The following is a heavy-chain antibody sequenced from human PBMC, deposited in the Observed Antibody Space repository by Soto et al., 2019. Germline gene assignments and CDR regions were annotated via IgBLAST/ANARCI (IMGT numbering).Heavy chain of an antibody. CDR3: AREGPYCSGGSCYSVPGGMDV. D-gene: IGHD2-15*01. Sequence: QVQLVQSGAEVKKPGSSVKVSCKASGGTFSSYAISWVRQAPGQGLEWMGGIIPIFGTANYAQKFQDRVTITADKSTSTAYMELSSLRSEDTAVYYCAREGPYCSGGSCYSVPGGMDVWGQGTTVTVSS. CDR2: IIPIFGTA. CDR1: GGTFSSYA. J-gene: IGHJ6*02. V-gene: IGHV1-69*06.